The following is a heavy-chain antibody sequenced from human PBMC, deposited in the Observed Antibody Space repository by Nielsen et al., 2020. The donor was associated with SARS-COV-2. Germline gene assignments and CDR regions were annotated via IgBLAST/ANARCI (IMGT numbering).Heavy chain of an antibody. D-gene: IGHD3-22*01. V-gene: IGHV3-23*03. CDR2: IYSGGSST. Sequence: WLRQPPGKGLEWVSVIYSGGSSTYYADSVKGRFTISRDNSKNTLYLQMNSLRAEDTAVYYCAKYDSSGYYYEVYYGMDVWGQGTTVTVSS. J-gene: IGHJ6*02. CDR3: AKYDSSGYYYEVYYGMDV.